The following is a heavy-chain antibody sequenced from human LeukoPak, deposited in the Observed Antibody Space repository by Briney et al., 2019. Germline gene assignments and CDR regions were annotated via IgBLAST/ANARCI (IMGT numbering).Heavy chain of an antibody. V-gene: IGHV6-1*01. CDR3: ARGVFSHWFDP. CDR2: TYYRSKWYY. J-gene: IGHJ5*02. Sequence: SQTLSLTCAISGDSVSSNSAAWNWIRQSPLRGLEWLGRTYYRSKWYYDYAVSVKSRITINPDTSKNQCSLQLNSVTPEDTAVYYCARGVFSHWFDPWGQGTLVIVSS. CDR1: GDSVSSNSAA.